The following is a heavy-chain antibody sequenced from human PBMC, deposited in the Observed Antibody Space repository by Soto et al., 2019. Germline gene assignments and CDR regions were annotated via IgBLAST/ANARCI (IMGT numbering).Heavy chain of an antibody. Sequence: QVQLQESGPGLVKPSETLSLTFTVSGGTISRYYWSWIRQPPGKGLEWIGYMYNTGSTVYNPSFKSRVTISVDTSKNQFSLKLHSVPAADTAVYYCARDLWGYCGTDCYPLDVWGQGTTVTVSS. CDR3: ARDLWGYCGTDCYPLDV. J-gene: IGHJ6*02. D-gene: IGHD2-21*02. CDR2: MYNTGST. V-gene: IGHV4-59*01. CDR1: GGTISRYY.